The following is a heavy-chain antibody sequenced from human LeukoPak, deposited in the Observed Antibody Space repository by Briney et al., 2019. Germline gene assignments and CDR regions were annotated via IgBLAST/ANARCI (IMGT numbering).Heavy chain of an antibody. CDR3: ARQAVRGVIRYYFDY. J-gene: IGHJ4*02. D-gene: IGHD3-10*01. Sequence: GESLKISCKGSGYSFINYWIGWVRQMPGKGLEWMGIIYPGDSDTRYSPSFQGQVTISADKSISTAYLQWSSLKASDSAMYYCARQAVRGVIRYYFDYWGQGTLVTVSS. CDR2: IYPGDSDT. CDR1: GYSFINYW. V-gene: IGHV5-51*01.